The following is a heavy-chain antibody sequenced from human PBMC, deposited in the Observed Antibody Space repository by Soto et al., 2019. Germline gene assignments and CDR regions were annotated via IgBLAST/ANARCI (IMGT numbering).Heavy chain of an antibody. D-gene: IGHD7-27*01. Sequence: EVQLLESGGGLVQPGGSLRLSCAASGFTFSSYTMSWVRQGPGKGLEWVSGISSSGGSTVYADAVQGRFTISRDNLKNTLYLQMNSLRAEDTAVYYCAKGWGDYWGQGTQVTVSS. V-gene: IGHV3-23*01. CDR3: AKGWGDY. CDR1: GFTFSSYT. CDR2: ISSSGGST. J-gene: IGHJ4*02.